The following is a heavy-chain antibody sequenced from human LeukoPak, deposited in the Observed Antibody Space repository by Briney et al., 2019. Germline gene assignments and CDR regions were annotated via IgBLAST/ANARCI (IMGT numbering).Heavy chain of an antibody. Sequence: SETLSLTCAVYGGSFSGYYWSWIRQPPGKGLEWIGEINHSGSTNYNPSLKSRVTISVDTSKNQFSLKLSPVTAADTAVYYCARGRYYDFWSGYGNNWFDPWGQGTLVTVSS. V-gene: IGHV4-34*01. D-gene: IGHD3-3*01. CDR2: INHSGST. J-gene: IGHJ5*02. CDR1: GGSFSGYY. CDR3: ARGRYYDFWSGYGNNWFDP.